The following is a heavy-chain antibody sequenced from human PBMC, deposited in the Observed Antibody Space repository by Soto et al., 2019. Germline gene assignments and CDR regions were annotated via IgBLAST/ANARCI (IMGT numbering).Heavy chain of an antibody. Sequence: SETLSLTCAVYGGSFSGYYWSWIRQPPGKGLEWIGEINHSGSTNYNPSLKSRVTISVDTSKNQFSLKLSSVTAADTAVYYCARATPAANDYWGQGTLVTVSS. J-gene: IGHJ4*02. V-gene: IGHV4-34*01. CDR3: ARATPAANDY. D-gene: IGHD2-2*01. CDR1: GGSFSGYY. CDR2: INHSGST.